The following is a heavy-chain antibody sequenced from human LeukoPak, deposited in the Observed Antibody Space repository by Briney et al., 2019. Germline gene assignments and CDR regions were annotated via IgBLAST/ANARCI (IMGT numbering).Heavy chain of an antibody. CDR3: ARDRPYSGAAHFDP. J-gene: IGHJ5*02. CDR1: GYTFTSYG. Sequence: RASVKVSCKASGYTFTSYGISWVRQAPGQGLEWMGWISAYNGNTNYAQKLQGRATMTTDTSTSTAYMELRSLRSDDTAVYYCARDRPYSGAAHFDPWGQGTLVTVSS. D-gene: IGHD4-11*01. V-gene: IGHV1-18*01. CDR2: ISAYNGNT.